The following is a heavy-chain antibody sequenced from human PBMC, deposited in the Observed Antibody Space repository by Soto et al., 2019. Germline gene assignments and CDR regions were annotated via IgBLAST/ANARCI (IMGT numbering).Heavy chain of an antibody. CDR1: GFTFNIYA. CDR2: ISYEGSNK. V-gene: IGHV3-30-3*01. D-gene: IGHD2-21*02. CDR3: ARTLFRTTVVTPSDS. J-gene: IGHJ4*02. Sequence: QVQLVESGGGVVQPGRSLRLSCAASGFTFNIYAIHWVRQALGKGLEWVAVISYEGSNKYYADSVKGRVTISRDNSQNTVDLQMSSLRAEDTAMYYCARTLFRTTVVTPSDSWGQGTLVTVSS.